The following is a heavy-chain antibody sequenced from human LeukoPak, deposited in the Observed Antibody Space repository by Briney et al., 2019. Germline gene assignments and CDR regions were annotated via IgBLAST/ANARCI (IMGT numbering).Heavy chain of an antibody. CDR3: AKSSYYDSSGYYREYYFDF. Sequence: GGSLRLSCAASGFTFSTYGMSWVRQAPGKGLEWVSSISGSGGSTNYADSVKGRFTISRDNSKNTLYLQMNSLRDEDTAVYYCAKSSYYDSSGYYREYYFDFWGQGTLVTVSS. D-gene: IGHD3-22*01. CDR1: GFTFSTYG. CDR2: ISGSGGST. J-gene: IGHJ4*02. V-gene: IGHV3-23*01.